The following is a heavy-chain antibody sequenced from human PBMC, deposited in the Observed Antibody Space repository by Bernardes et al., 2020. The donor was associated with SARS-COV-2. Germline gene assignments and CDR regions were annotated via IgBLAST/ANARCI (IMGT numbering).Heavy chain of an antibody. V-gene: IGHV3-30*18. J-gene: IGHJ6*02. CDR2: ISYDGSNK. D-gene: IGHD2-2*02. Sequence: GGSLRLSCAASGFSFSDSGMHWVRQAPGKGLEWAAAISYDGSNKFYADSVKGRFTISRDNSKNTLYLELYSLRAEDTAVYYCAKEYCISTSCYMGSYYYYYGVDVWRQGTPVTVSS. CDR1: GFSFSDSG. CDR3: AKEYCISTSCYMGSYYYYYGVDV.